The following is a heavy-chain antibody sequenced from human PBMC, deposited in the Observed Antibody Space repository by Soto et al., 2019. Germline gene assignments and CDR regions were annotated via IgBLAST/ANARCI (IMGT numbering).Heavy chain of an antibody. D-gene: IGHD5-12*01. CDR1: GFTFSGSA. J-gene: IGHJ6*02. CDR3: TRWLRFDGMDV. V-gene: IGHV3-73*02. CDR2: IRSKANSYAT. Sequence: EVQLVESGGGLVQPGGSLKLSCAASGFTFSGSAMHWVRQASGKGLEWVGRIRSKANSYATAYAASVKGRFTISRDDSKNTAYLQMNSMKTEDTDVYYCTRWLRFDGMDVWGQGTTVTVSS.